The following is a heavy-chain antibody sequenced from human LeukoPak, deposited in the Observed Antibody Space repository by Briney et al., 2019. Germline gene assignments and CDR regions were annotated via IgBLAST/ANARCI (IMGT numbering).Heavy chain of an antibody. J-gene: IGHJ4*02. Sequence: PGRSLRLSCAASGFTFSSYGMHWVRQAPGKGLEWVAVIWYDGSNKYYADSVKGRFTISRDNSKNTLYLQMNSLRAEDTAVYYCARDPGRDGYNQYYFDYWGQGTLVTVSS. CDR1: GFTFSSYG. D-gene: IGHD5-12*01. CDR3: ARDPGRDGYNQYYFDY. CDR2: IWYDGSNK. V-gene: IGHV3-33*01.